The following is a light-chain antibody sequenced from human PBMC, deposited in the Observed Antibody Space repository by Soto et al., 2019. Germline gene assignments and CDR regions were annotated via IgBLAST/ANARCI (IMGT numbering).Light chain of an antibody. J-gene: IGKJ5*01. V-gene: IGKV3D-7*01. CDR1: QSIDSND. CDR2: AAS. CDR3: QQDYNLPFT. Sequence: IVVTQSPGTLSLSPGVAATPSCRSSQSIDSNDLSWYQQKTGQAPRLVISAASTRATGTPARLSGSGSGTDFTLTISSLKPEDFEVYYCQQDYNLPFTFGQGTRLEIK.